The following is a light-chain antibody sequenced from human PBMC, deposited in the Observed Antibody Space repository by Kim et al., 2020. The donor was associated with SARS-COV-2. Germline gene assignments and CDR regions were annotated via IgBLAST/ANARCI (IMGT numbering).Light chain of an antibody. CDR3: QKYNSAPWT. Sequence: ASVGDGVTITCRASQGINRDLAWYQQRPGKVPKLLIYGASTLQSGVPCRFSGGGSGTDFTLTISGLQPEDVATYYCQKYNSAPWTFGQGTKVDIK. CDR2: GAS. J-gene: IGKJ1*01. CDR1: QGINRD. V-gene: IGKV1-27*01.